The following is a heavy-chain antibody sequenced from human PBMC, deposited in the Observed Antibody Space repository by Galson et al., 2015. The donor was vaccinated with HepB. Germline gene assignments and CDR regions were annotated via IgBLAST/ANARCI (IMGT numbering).Heavy chain of an antibody. D-gene: IGHD6-13*01. V-gene: IGHV3-23*01. CDR3: AKDLGVASSGIVY. CDR1: GLTFSSYA. Sequence: SLRLSWAASGLTFSSYAMTWVRQAPGKGLEWVSAISDGGDSTYYADSVKGRFTISRDNSKNTLYLQMNSLRVEDTAVYYCAKDLGVASSGIVYWGQGTLVTVSS. J-gene: IGHJ4*02. CDR2: ISDGGDST.